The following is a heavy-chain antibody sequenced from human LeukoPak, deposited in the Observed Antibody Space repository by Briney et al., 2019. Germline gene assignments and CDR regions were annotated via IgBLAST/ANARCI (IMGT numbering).Heavy chain of an antibody. D-gene: IGHD5-24*01. CDR2: ISWNSGSI. CDR3: AKVDGLTDAFDI. V-gene: IGHV3-9*01. J-gene: IGHJ3*02. CDR1: GFTFDDYA. Sequence: GGSLRLSCAASGFTFDDYAMHWVRQAPGKGLEWVSGISWNSGSIGYADSVKGRSTISRDNAKNSLYLQMNSLRAEDTALYYCAKVDGLTDAFDIWGQGTMVTVSS.